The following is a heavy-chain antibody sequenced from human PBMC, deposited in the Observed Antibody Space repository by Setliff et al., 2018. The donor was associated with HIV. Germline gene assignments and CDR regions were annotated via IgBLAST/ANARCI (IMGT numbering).Heavy chain of an antibody. CDR2: IYSSGST. CDR3: ARITIQLWYFDY. CDR1: GGSLNSGSYF. D-gene: IGHD3-3*01. V-gene: IGHV4-61*09. J-gene: IGHJ4*02. Sequence: SETLSLTCSVSGGSLNSGSYFWSWIRQPAGKGLEWIGHIYSSGSTNYNPSLKSRITISVDTSKSQFSLKLKSVTAADTAIYYCARITIQLWYFDYWGQGTPVTVS.